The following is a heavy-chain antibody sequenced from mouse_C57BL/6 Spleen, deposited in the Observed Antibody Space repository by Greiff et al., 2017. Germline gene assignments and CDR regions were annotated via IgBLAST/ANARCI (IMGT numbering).Heavy chain of an antibody. CDR1: GYTFTSYW. CDR2: IHPNSGST. CDR3: AGGDYGSSPDY. J-gene: IGHJ2*01. V-gene: IGHV1-64*01. D-gene: IGHD1-1*01. Sequence: QVQLLQPGAELVKPGASVKLSCKASGYTFTSYWMHWVKQRPGQGLEWIGMIHPNSGSTNYNEKFKSKATLTVDKSSSTAYMQLSSLTSEDSAVYYCAGGDYGSSPDYWGQGTTLTVSS.